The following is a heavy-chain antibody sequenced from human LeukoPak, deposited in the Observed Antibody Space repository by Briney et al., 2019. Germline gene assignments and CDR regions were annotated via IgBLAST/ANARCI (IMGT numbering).Heavy chain of an antibody. V-gene: IGHV4-39*01. J-gene: IGHJ6*03. Sequence: TPSETLSLTCTVSGGSISSSSYYWGWIRQPPGKGLEWIGSTYYSGSTYYNPSLKSRVTKSVYTAKTQFSLKLSSVSAADTAVYYCARHYPHLVSALRFLEWLEPYYMDVWGKGTTVTVSS. CDR2: TYYSGST. CDR3: ARHYPHLVSALRFLEWLEPYYMDV. CDR1: GGSISSSSYY. D-gene: IGHD3-3*01.